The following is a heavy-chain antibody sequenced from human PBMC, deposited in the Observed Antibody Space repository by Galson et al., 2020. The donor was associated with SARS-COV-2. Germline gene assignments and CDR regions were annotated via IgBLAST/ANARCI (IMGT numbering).Heavy chain of an antibody. D-gene: IGHD6-25*01. CDR2: ISYDVSNK. CDR1: GFTYSSYA. CDR3: ARDSGWYMDV. V-gene: IGHV3-30*04. Sequence: SLKISCEASGFTYSSYAIHWVRQAPGKGLERVAVISYDVSNKYYLDSVKRRFTISRDNSKNTLYLQMNRLRAEDTAVYYCARDSGWYMDVWGKGTTVSVSS. J-gene: IGHJ6*03.